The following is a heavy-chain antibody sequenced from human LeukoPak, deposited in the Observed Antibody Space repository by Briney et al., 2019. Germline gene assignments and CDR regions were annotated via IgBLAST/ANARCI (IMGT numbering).Heavy chain of an antibody. CDR2: IIPIFGTA. Sequence: SVKVSCKASRGTFSSYAISWVRQAPGQGLEWMGGIIPIFGTANYAQKFQGRVTITADESTSTAYMELSSLRSEDTAVYYCARRKAVAGSVFDYWGQGTLVTVSS. J-gene: IGHJ4*02. CDR1: RGTFSSYA. D-gene: IGHD6-19*01. V-gene: IGHV1-69*01. CDR3: ARRKAVAGSVFDY.